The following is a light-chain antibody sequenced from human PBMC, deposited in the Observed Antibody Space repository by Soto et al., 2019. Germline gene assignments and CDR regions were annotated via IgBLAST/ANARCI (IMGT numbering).Light chain of an antibody. V-gene: IGLV2-14*01. CDR2: GVS. Sequence: QSVLTQPASVSGSPGQSITISCSGTRSDIGSYNYVAWYQQFPGKTPKILIYGVSNRPSGVSSRFSGSKSGNTASLTISGLQAEDDADYYCISHTGSTTSYGFGSGPKLTVL. J-gene: IGLJ1*01. CDR1: RSDIGSYNY. CDR3: ISHTGSTTSYG.